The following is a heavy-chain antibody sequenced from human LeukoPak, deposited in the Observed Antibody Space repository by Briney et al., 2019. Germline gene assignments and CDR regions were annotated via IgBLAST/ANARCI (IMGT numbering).Heavy chain of an antibody. V-gene: IGHV4-34*01. J-gene: IGHJ4*02. CDR1: GGSFSGYY. CDR3: AKDACGGDCGYFDS. CDR2: INHSGST. D-gene: IGHD2-21*02. Sequence: PSETLSLTCAVSGGSFSGYYWSWIRQPPGKGLEWIGEINHSGSTNYNPSLKGRFTISRDNSKNTLYLQINSLRPEDTAVYYCAKDACGGDCGYFDSWGQGTLVTVSS.